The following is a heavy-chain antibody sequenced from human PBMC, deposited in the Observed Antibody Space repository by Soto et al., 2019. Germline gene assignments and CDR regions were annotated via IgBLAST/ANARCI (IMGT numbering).Heavy chain of an antibody. Sequence: SETLSLTCSIYSGSFSGYYWSWIRQPPGKGLEWIGEISQSGNTNYSPSLKSRVSISIDTSKKQFSLNLASVSAADTAVYFCAIGLFYALDSYNGRSIDYWGQGALVTVSS. CDR1: SGSFSGYY. J-gene: IGHJ4*02. CDR3: AIGLFYALDSYNGRSIDY. D-gene: IGHD1-1*01. CDR2: ISQSGNT. V-gene: IGHV4-34*01.